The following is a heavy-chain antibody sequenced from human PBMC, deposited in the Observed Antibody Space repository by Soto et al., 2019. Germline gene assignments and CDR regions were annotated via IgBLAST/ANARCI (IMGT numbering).Heavy chain of an antibody. Sequence: GESLKISCQASGYSFTNYAIAWVRQMPGKGLESMGIIYPGDSDTRYSPSFQGQVTISVDKSINTAYLQWSSLKDSDTAMFYCARQGAQKRGAFDRWGKGALVTVSS. V-gene: IGHV5-51*01. CDR1: GYSFTNYA. CDR3: ARQGAQKRGAFDR. J-gene: IGHJ4*02. CDR2: IYPGDSDT. D-gene: IGHD3-9*01.